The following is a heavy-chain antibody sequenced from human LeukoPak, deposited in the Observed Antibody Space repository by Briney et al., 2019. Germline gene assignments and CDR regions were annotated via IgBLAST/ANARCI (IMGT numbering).Heavy chain of an antibody. Sequence: GGSLRLSCAASGFTFSNYSMSWVRQAPGKGLEWVSSISSSRIYIFYADSVKGRFTISRDNAKNSLYLQMNSLRAEDTAVYYCARDDTHYGSSGSFYDAFDIWGQGTMVTVSS. CDR1: GFTFSNYS. V-gene: IGHV3-21*01. CDR3: ARDDTHYGSSGSFYDAFDI. J-gene: IGHJ3*02. CDR2: ISSSRIYI. D-gene: IGHD3-22*01.